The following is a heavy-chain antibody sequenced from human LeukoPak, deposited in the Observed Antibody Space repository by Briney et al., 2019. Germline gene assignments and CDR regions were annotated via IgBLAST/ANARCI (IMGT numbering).Heavy chain of an antibody. CDR3: ARPGEGDNWNPWVV. D-gene: IGHD1-20*01. Sequence: GGSLRLSCAASGFTFSYYWMHWVRQAPGKGLVWVSRINSDGSTTNYADSVKGRFTISRDNAKNTLYLQMNSLGAEDTAVYYCARPGEGDNWNPWVVWGQGTLVTVSS. CDR1: GFTFSYYW. CDR2: INSDGSTT. J-gene: IGHJ4*02. V-gene: IGHV3-74*01.